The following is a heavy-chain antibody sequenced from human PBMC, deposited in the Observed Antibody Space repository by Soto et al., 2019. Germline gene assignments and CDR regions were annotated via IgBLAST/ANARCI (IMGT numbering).Heavy chain of an antibody. J-gene: IGHJ4*02. V-gene: IGHV1-69*02. Sequence: QVQLGQSGAEVKRPGSSVKVSCKASGDTFTFYSINWVRQAPGLGLEWMGRINPILSMSNYAQRFQGRVTMTADKSTSTAYMELSSLRSEDTAIYYCASSYGSGYRAFDYWGQGALVTVS. CDR1: GDTFTFYS. CDR2: INPILSMS. D-gene: IGHD3-10*01. CDR3: ASSYGSGYRAFDY.